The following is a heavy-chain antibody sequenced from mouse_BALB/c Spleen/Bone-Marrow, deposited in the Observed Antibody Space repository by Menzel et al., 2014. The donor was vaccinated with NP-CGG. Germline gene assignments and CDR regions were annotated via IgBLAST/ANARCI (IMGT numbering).Heavy chain of an antibody. Sequence: DVKLVESGGDLVKPGGSLKLSCAASGFTFSSYGMSWVRQTPDKRLEWVATISSGGSYTYYPDSVKGRFTISRDNAKNTLYLQMSSLKSEDTAMYDCARQTYYDYDGYFDYWGQGTTLTVSS. CDR3: ARQTYYDYDGYFDY. CDR2: ISSGGSYT. J-gene: IGHJ2*01. V-gene: IGHV5-6*02. CDR1: GFTFSSYG. D-gene: IGHD2-4*01.